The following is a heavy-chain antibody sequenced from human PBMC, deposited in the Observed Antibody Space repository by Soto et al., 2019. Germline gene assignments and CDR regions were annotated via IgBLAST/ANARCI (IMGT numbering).Heavy chain of an antibody. Sequence: ASVKVSCKGAGDTLTIYDSNCGRQATGQGLEWVGWMNPNSGNTGYAQKFQGRVTMTRNTSISTAYMELSSLRSEDTAVYYCARESLAARPFRYGMDVWGQGTTVTVSS. CDR1: GDTLTIYD. CDR2: MNPNSGNT. J-gene: IGHJ6*02. CDR3: ARESLAARPFRYGMDV. V-gene: IGHV1-8*01. D-gene: IGHD6-6*01.